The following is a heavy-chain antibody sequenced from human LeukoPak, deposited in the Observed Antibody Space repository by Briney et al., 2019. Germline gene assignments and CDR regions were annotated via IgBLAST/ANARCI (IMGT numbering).Heavy chain of an antibody. CDR2: ISDSGGTI. J-gene: IGHJ5*02. Sequence: GGSLRLSCAASGFTFSSYAMSWVRQAPGKGLEWVSAISDSGGTISYADSVKGRFSISRDNSKNTLYLQMNSLRAEDTALYYCAKLPYSNSWYWFDPWGQGTLVTVSS. V-gene: IGHV3-23*01. CDR1: GFTFSSYA. D-gene: IGHD6-13*01. CDR3: AKLPYSNSWYWFDP.